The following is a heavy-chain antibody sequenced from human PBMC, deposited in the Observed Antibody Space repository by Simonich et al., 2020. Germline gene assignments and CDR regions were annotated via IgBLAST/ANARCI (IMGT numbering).Heavy chain of an antibody. Sequence: GGGLVKPGGSLRLSCAASGFTFSSYSMNWVRQAPGKGLEWVSSISSSSSYIYYADSVKGRFTISRDNAKYSLYLQMNSLRAEDTAVYYCARDTSYYGSGSYYFDYWGQGTLVTVSS. V-gene: IGHV3-21*01. J-gene: IGHJ4*02. CDR2: ISSSSSYI. D-gene: IGHD3-10*01. CDR1: GFTFSSYS. CDR3: ARDTSYYGSGSYYFDY.